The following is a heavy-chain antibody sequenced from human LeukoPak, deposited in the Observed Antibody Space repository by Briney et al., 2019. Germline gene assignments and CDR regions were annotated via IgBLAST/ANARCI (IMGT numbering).Heavy chain of an antibody. J-gene: IGHJ4*02. CDR1: GGSISSGGYY. V-gene: IGHV4-31*03. CDR2: IYHSGST. Sequence: SQTLSPTCTVSGGSISSGGYYWSWIRQHPGKGLEWIGYIYHSGSTSYNPSFESRLIISVDMSENQFSLKLNSVTAADTAVYYCARVVGYISGWYFDYWGQGPLVIVSS. D-gene: IGHD6-19*01. CDR3: ARVVGYISGWYFDY.